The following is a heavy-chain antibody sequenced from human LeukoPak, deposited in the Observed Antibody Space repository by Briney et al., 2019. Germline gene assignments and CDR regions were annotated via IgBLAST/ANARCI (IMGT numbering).Heavy chain of an antibody. D-gene: IGHD2/OR15-2a*01. CDR2: ISSSGSTI. J-gene: IGHJ4*02. Sequence: GGSLRLSCAASGFSFSDYYMSWIRQAPGKGLEWVSYISSSGSTIYYADSVKGRFTISRDNAKNSLYLQMNSLRAEDTAVYYCARIGIDYLASYHFDYWGQGTLVTVSS. CDR3: ARIGIDYLASYHFDY. V-gene: IGHV3-11*04. CDR1: GFSFSDYY.